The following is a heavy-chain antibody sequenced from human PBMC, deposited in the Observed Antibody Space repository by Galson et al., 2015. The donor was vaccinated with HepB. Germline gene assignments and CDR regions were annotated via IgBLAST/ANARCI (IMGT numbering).Heavy chain of an antibody. Sequence: VSCKAYGYIFSSYGISWVRQAPGQGLEWMGWISVYNGNRNSAQKVQGRVTMTTDTSTNTVYMEVRGLRSDDTAVYYCARARYSSSPPDYWGQGTLVTVSS. CDR3: ARARYSSSPPDY. D-gene: IGHD6-6*01. CDR1: GYIFSSYG. J-gene: IGHJ4*02. V-gene: IGHV1-18*01. CDR2: ISVYNGNR.